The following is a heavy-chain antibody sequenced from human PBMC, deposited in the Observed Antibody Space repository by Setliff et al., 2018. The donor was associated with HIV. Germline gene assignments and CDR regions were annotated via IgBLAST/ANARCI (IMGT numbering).Heavy chain of an antibody. CDR2: ITYSGSA. V-gene: IGHV4-34*09. Sequence: SETLSLTCAVYGESFSGYYWNWIRQPPGKGLEWIGYITYSGSAYYNPSLKSRVTISIDTSNNQISLRLSSVTAADTAMYYCVRDDYGYNGKGFDYWGPGTLVTVSS. CDR3: VRDDYGYNGKGFDY. J-gene: IGHJ4*02. D-gene: IGHD4-17*01. CDR1: GESFSGYY.